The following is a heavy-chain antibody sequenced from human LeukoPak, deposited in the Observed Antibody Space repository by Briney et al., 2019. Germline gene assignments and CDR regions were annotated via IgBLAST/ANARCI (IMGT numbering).Heavy chain of an antibody. J-gene: IGHJ5*02. CDR3: ARDTELLGYCSGGSCHGWFDP. V-gene: IGHV1-46*01. CDR1: GYTFTSYY. CDR2: INPSGGST. Sequence: ASVKVSCKASGYTFTSYYMHWVRQAPGQGLEWMGIINPSGGSTSYAQKFQGRVTTTRDTSTSTVYMELSSLRSEDTAVYYCARDTELLGYCSGGSCHGWFDPWGQGTLVTVSS. D-gene: IGHD2-15*01.